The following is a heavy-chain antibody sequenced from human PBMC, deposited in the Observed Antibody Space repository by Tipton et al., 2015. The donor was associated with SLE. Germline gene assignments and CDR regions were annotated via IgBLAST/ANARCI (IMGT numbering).Heavy chain of an antibody. CDR3: ARGYCSGGSCSYWYFDL. CDR2: INHSGST. V-gene: IGHV4-34*01. D-gene: IGHD2-15*01. Sequence: LRLSCAVYGGSFSGYYWSWIRQPPGKGLEWIGEINHSGSTNYNPSPKSRVTISVDTSKNQFSLKLSSVTAADTAVYYCARGYCSGGSCSYWYFDLWGRGTLVTVSS. J-gene: IGHJ2*01. CDR1: GGSFSGYY.